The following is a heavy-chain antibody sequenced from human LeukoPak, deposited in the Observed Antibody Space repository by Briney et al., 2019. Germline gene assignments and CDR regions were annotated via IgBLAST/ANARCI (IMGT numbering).Heavy chain of an antibody. CDR2: INHSGST. J-gene: IGHJ4*02. D-gene: IGHD3-9*01. Sequence: SETLSLTCAVYGGSFSSYYWSWIRQPPGKGLEWIGEINHSGSTNYNPSLKSRVTISVDTSKNQFSLKLSSVTAADTAVYYCATGPCILTRADYIDSWGEGALGTVSS. V-gene: IGHV4-34*01. CDR1: GGSFSSYY. CDR3: ATGPCILTRADYIDS.